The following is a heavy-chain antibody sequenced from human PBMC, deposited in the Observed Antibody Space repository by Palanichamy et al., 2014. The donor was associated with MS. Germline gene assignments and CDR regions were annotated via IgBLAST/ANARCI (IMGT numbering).Heavy chain of an antibody. CDR3: ARSPNQDIVVVVAATKRGYGMDV. CDR2: VYHSGST. V-gene: IGHV4-4*02. J-gene: IGHJ6*02. D-gene: IGHD2-15*01. Sequence: QVQLQESGPGLVKPSGTLSLTCAVSVAPSAVVTGGVGSGQPPREGAWSGLGKVYHSGSTNYNPSLKSRVTISVDKSKNQFSLKLSSVTAADTAVYYCARSPNQDIVVVVAATKRGYGMDVWGQGTTVTVSS. CDR1: VAPSAVVTG.